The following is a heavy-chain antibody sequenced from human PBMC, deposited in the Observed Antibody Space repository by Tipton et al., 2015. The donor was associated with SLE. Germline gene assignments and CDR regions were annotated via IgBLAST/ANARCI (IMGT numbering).Heavy chain of an antibody. J-gene: IGHJ4*02. V-gene: IGHV3-7*03. CDR1: GFSFSYHW. Sequence: SLRLSCAASGFSFSYHWMTWVRQAPGKGLEWVANIKQDGIERYYVDSVKGRFTISRDNAKNSLYLQMNSLRAEDTAVYYCAGASINYYDSSGSRDYWGQGTLVTVSS. D-gene: IGHD3-22*01. CDR2: IKQDGIER. CDR3: AGASINYYDSSGSRDY.